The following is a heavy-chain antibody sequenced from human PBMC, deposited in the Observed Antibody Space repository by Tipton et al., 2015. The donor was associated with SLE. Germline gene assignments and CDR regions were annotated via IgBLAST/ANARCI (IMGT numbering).Heavy chain of an antibody. CDR3: ASIAAAGSDFDY. D-gene: IGHD6-13*01. Sequence: TLSLTCTVSGGSLSSYYWRWIRQPPGNGLEWIGYIYTRWRTNYKPSLKSRVNISVHTSKHQFSLKLSPVTAADTAVYYCASIAAAGSDFDYWGQGTLVTVSS. J-gene: IGHJ4*02. CDR2: IYTRWRT. CDR1: GGSLSSYY. V-gene: IGHV4-4*08.